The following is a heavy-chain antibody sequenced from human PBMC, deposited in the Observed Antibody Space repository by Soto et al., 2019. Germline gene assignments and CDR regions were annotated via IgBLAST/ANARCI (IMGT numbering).Heavy chain of an antibody. Sequence: EVQLVESGGGLVQPGGSLRLSCAASGFTVSSNYMSWVRQAPGKGLEWVSVIYSGGSTYYADSVKGRFTISRDNSKNTLYLQMNSLRAEDTAVYHCARMGDSSGYSGWFDPWGQGTLVTVSS. CDR1: GFTVSSNY. CDR3: ARMGDSSGYSGWFDP. D-gene: IGHD3-22*01. CDR2: IYSGGST. V-gene: IGHV3-66*01. J-gene: IGHJ5*02.